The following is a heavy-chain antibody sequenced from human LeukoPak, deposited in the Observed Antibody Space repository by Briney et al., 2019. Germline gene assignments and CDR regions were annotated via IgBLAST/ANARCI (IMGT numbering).Heavy chain of an antibody. CDR1: GFTFDDYG. J-gene: IGHJ4*02. CDR3: ARVSGLGSYYDSSGYPDY. V-gene: IGHV3-20*04. CDR2: INWNGGST. D-gene: IGHD3-22*01. Sequence: GGSLRLSCAASGFTFDDYGMSWVRHAPGKGLEWGSGINWNGGSTGYADSVKGRFTISRDNAKNSLYLQMNSLRAEDTALYYCARVSGLGSYYDSSGYPDYWGQGTLVTVSS.